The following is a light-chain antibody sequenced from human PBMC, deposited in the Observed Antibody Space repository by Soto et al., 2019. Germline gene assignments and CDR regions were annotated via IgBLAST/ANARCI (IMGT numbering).Light chain of an antibody. CDR2: EVT. CDR3: SSYAGKGV. J-gene: IGLJ2*01. V-gene: IGLV2-8*01. CDR1: SSDVGGYNY. Sequence: QSALTQPPSASGSPRQSVTISCTGTSSDVGGYNYVSWYQQHPGKAPKLMIYEVTKRPSGVPDRFSGSKSGNTASLTVSGLQAEDEADYYCSSYAGKGVFGGGTKVTVL.